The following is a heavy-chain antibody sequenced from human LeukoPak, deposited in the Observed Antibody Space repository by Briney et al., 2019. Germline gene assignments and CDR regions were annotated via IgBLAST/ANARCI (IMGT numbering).Heavy chain of an antibody. D-gene: IGHD3-10*01. CDR2: IWYDGSNK. J-gene: IGHJ4*02. V-gene: IGHV3-33*01. CDR3: ARADLWFGELYRDFDY. Sequence: GGSLRLSCAASGFTFSSYGMHWVRQAPGKGLEWVAVIWYDGSNKYYADSVKGRFTISRDNSKNTLYLQMNSLRAEDTVVYYCARADLWFGELYRDFDYWGQGTLVTVSS. CDR1: GFTFSSYG.